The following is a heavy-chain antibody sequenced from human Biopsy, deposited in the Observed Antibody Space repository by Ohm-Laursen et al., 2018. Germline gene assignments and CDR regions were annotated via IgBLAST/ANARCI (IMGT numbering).Heavy chain of an antibody. Sequence: ASVKVSCKASGYTFNRNGISWVRQAPGQGLEWMGWISPKSGGTNYAQKFQGNITMTKNTSMSTAYMEMSRLRSDDTAVYYCALQSVAQMKNFDYWGQGTLVTVSS. CDR3: ALQSVAQMKNFDY. J-gene: IGHJ4*02. CDR2: ISPKSGGT. D-gene: IGHD6-19*01. CDR1: GYTFNRNG. V-gene: IGHV1-2*02.